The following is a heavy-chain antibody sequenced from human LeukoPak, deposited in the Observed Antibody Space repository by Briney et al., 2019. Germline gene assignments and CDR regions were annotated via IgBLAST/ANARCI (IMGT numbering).Heavy chain of an antibody. V-gene: IGHV3-21*01. Sequence: PGGSLSLSCAASGFTFNMYSMNWVRQAPGKGLEWVSSISSSSSYIYYADSVKGRFTISRDNAKNSLCLQMNSLRAEDAAVYYCARDVYDTTGYVYWYFDLWGRGTLVTVSS. D-gene: IGHD3-22*01. J-gene: IGHJ2*01. CDR3: ARDVYDTTGYVYWYFDL. CDR1: GFTFNMYS. CDR2: ISSSSSYI.